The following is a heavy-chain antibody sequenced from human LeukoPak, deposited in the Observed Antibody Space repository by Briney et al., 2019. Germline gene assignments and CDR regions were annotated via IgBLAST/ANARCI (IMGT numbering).Heavy chain of an antibody. J-gene: IGHJ3*02. Sequence: GGSLRLSCAASKFAFSSYAMSWVRQAPGKGLEWVSAISGGGGNTYYADSVKGRFTISRDNSKNTLYLQMNSLRAEDTAVYYCGKNRYSGSLSPFDIWGQGAMVTVSS. CDR3: GKNRYSGSLSPFDI. CDR1: KFAFSSYA. D-gene: IGHD1-26*01. V-gene: IGHV3-23*01. CDR2: ISGGGGNT.